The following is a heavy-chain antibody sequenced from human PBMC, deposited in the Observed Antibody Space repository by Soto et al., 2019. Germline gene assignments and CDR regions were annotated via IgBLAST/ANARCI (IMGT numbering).Heavy chain of an antibody. CDR1: GYTFTSYD. Sequence: ASVKVSCKASGYTFTSYDINWVRQATGQGLEWMGWMNPNSGNTGYAQKFQGRVTMTRNTSISTAYMELSSLRSEDTAVYYCARYKRYGYYYYSYMDVWGKGTTVTVSS. D-gene: IGHD1-20*01. CDR2: MNPNSGNT. V-gene: IGHV1-8*01. CDR3: ARYKRYGYYYYSYMDV. J-gene: IGHJ6*03.